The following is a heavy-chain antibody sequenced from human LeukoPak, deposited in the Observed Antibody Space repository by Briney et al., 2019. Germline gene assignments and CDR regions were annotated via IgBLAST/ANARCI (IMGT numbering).Heavy chain of an antibody. D-gene: IGHD2-8*02. Sequence: SETLSLTCTVSGGSIRSFCWSWIRQTSGKGLDWIGHFRSSGTTTYNPSLKSRVTMSLDASKNEFSLRLRSVTAADTAMYYCARDQNTWSYWYYSYMDVWGKGTTVTVSS. J-gene: IGHJ6*03. V-gene: IGHV4-59*01. CDR3: ARDQNTWSYWYYSYMDV. CDR2: FRSSGTT. CDR1: GGSIRSFC.